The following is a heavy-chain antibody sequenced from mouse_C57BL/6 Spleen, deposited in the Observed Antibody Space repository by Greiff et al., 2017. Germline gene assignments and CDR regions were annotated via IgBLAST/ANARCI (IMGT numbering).Heavy chain of an antibody. Sequence: QVQLQQSGPELVKPGASVKISCKASGYAFSSSWMNWVKQRPGKGLEWIGRIYPGDGDTNYNGKFKGKATLTADKSSSTAYMQLSSLTSEDSAVYCCARDSSGYSYYFDYWGQGTTLTVSS. D-gene: IGHD3-2*02. CDR3: ARDSSGYSYYFDY. CDR1: GYAFSSSW. J-gene: IGHJ2*01. V-gene: IGHV1-82*01. CDR2: IYPGDGDT.